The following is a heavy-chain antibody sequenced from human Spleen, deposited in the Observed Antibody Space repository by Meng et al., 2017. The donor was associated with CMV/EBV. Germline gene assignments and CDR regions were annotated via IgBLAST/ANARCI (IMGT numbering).Heavy chain of an antibody. CDR3: ATSYYDGSGYSTGDY. CDR1: GFTFSNYW. V-gene: IGHV3-53*01. CDR2: IYSGGSK. Sequence: GESLKISCAASGFTFSNYWMSWVRQAPGKGLEWVSVIYSGGSKYYADSVKGRFTISRDNSKNTLFLQMNSLRAEDTAVYYCATSYYDGSGYSTGDYWGQGTLVTVSS. J-gene: IGHJ4*02. D-gene: IGHD3-22*01.